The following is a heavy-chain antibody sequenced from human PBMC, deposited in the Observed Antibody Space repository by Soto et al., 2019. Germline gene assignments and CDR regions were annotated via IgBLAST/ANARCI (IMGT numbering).Heavy chain of an antibody. Sequence: PGGSLRFSCEASGFTLSDYHMSWIRQAPGKGLEWVSYITAIGNIIYYAASVKGRFTISRDNAKNSLSLQMNSLRADDTADYFCAGEQPDASNYYGRCDWGKETTCSVSS. CDR1: GFTLSDYH. CDR3: AGEQPDASNYYGRCD. V-gene: IGHV3-11*01. CDR2: ITAIGNII. J-gene: IGHJ6*04. D-gene: IGHD6-13*01.